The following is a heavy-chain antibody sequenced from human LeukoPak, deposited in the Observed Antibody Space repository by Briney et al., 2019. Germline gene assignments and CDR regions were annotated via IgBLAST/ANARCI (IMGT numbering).Heavy chain of an antibody. D-gene: IGHD5-12*01. CDR2: IIPIFGTA. CDR1: GYTFTSYY. Sequence: ASVKVSCKASGYTFTSYYMHWVRQAPGQGLEWMGGIIPIFGTANYAQKFQGRVTITADESTSTAYMELSSLRSEDTAVYYCARGYVGLNDYWGQGTLVTVSS. CDR3: ARGYVGLNDY. V-gene: IGHV1-69*13. J-gene: IGHJ4*02.